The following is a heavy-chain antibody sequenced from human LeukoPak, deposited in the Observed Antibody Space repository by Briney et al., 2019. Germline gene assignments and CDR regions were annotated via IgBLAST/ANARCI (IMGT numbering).Heavy chain of an antibody. V-gene: IGHV3-21*01. CDR1: GFTFSSYS. CDR2: IRSSSSYI. D-gene: IGHD2-15*01. J-gene: IGHJ4*02. Sequence: GGSLRLSCAASGFTFSSYSMNWVRQAPGKGLEWVSSIRSSSSYIYYAVSVKGRFTISRDNAKNSLYLQMNSLRAEDTAVYYCARGTTDIVVVVAATHWGQGTLVTVSS. CDR3: ARGTTDIVVVVAATH.